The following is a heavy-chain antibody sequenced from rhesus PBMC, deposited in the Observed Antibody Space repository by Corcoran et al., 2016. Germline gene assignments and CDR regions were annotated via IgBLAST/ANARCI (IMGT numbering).Heavy chain of an antibody. V-gene: IGHV2-174*01. Sequence: QVTLKESGPALVKPTQTLTLTCTFSGFSLTTSGMGMGLIRQPPGKALEWLALIYWDDDKRYTTSLKSRLTISNDTSKNQVVLTMTNMDPVDTATYYCARITFDFWGPGLRVTVSS. CDR2: IYWDDDK. CDR3: ARITFDF. J-gene: IGHJ3*01. CDR1: GFSLTTSGMG.